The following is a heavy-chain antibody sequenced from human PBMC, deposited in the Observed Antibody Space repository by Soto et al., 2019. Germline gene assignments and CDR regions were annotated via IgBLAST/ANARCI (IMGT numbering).Heavy chain of an antibody. Sequence: GGSLRLSCAASGFTFSSYWMHWVRQAPGKGLVWVSRINSDGSGTSYADSVKGRFTISRDNSKNTLYLQMNSLRAEDTAVYYCTADSAGGEFDCWGQGTLVTVSS. V-gene: IGHV3-74*01. CDR3: TADSAGGEFDC. CDR2: INSDGSGT. CDR1: GFTFSSYW. D-gene: IGHD3-10*01. J-gene: IGHJ4*02.